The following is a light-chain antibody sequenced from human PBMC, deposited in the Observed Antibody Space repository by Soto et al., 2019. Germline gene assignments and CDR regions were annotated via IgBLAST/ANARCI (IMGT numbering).Light chain of an antibody. CDR2: LGS. Sequence: DLVMTQSPLSLPVTPGEPASISCRSSQSLLHSNGYNYLDWYLQKPGQPPQLLIYLGSNRASGVPDRFSGSGSGTDFTLKISRVEAEDVGVYYCMQALQTPFTFGGGTKVEIK. V-gene: IGKV2-28*01. CDR3: MQALQTPFT. CDR1: QSLLHSNGYNY. J-gene: IGKJ4*01.